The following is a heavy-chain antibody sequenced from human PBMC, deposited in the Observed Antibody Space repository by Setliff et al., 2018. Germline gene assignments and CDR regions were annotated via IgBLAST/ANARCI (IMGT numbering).Heavy chain of an antibody. CDR3: ARHRAVVGSYYFDL. CDR2: IYYSGNT. V-gene: IGHV4-38-2*01. J-gene: IGHJ4*02. Sequence: KPSETLSLTCAVSVYSISRDCHWGWIRQPPGKGLEWIGSIYYSGNTYYNASLKGRVTISRDTSKNQFSLKLTAVTAADTAIYYCARHRAVVGSYYFDLWGQGTLVTVST. CDR1: VYSISRDCH. D-gene: IGHD6-19*01.